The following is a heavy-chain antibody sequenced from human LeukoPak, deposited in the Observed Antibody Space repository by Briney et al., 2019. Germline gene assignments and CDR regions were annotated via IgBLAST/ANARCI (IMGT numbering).Heavy chain of an antibody. CDR2: IRSKANSYAT. CDR1: GFTFSDSA. J-gene: IGHJ3*02. V-gene: IGHV3-73*01. Sequence: GGSVRLSCAASGFTFSDSAVHWVRQASGKGLEWVGRIRSKANSYATAYAPSVKGRFTISRNDSKNTAYLQMNSLKTEDTAVYYCTRPGSYSTEDAFDIWGQGTMVTVSS. D-gene: IGHD1-26*01. CDR3: TRPGSYSTEDAFDI.